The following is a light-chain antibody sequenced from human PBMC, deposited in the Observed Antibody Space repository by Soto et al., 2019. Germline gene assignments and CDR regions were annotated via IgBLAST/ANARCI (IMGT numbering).Light chain of an antibody. Sequence: DIVLTQSPGTLSLSPGERATLSCRASQSVSSSYLAWYQQKPGQAPRLLVYGVSSRASDVPDRFSGSGSGTDFTLTISGLEPEDSAVYYCQQYTDSRTFGQGTKVDI. CDR3: QQYTDSRT. CDR1: QSVSSSY. V-gene: IGKV3-20*01. J-gene: IGKJ1*01. CDR2: GVS.